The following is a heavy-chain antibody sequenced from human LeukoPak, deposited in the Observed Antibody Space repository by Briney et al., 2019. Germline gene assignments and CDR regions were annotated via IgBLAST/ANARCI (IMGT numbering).Heavy chain of an antibody. CDR2: ISSSSSYI. V-gene: IGHV3-21*01. J-gene: IGHJ4*02. CDR3: ARSGGYSYGSVFDY. Sequence: GGSLRLSCAASGFTFRSYSMNWVRQAPGKGLEWVSSISSSSSYIYYADSVKGRFTISRDNAKNSLYLQMNSLRAEDTAVYYCARSGGYSYGSVFDYWGQGTLVTVSS. CDR1: GFTFRSYS. D-gene: IGHD5-18*01.